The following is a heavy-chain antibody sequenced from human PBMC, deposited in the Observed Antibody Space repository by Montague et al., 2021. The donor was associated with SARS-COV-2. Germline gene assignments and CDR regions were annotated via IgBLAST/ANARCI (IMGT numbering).Heavy chain of an antibody. J-gene: IGHJ4*02. D-gene: IGHD1-1*01. CDR3: ARAQDTCFIANCVNYFDV. CDR1: GGSISSNY. V-gene: IGHV4-59*01. CDR2: VHYTGST. Sequence: SETLSLTCAVSGGSISSNYWSWIRQSPAKGLEWIGYVHYTGSTKYNPSLKTRVTLSLDTPKNHFSLKLTSVTAADAAAYYCARAQDTCFIANCVNYFDVWGLGALVTVSS.